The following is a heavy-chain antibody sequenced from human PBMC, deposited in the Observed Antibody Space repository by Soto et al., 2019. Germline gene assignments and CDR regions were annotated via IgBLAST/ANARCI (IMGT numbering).Heavy chain of an antibody. D-gene: IGHD6-13*01. V-gene: IGHV1-18*04. CDR1: GYTFSSYG. Sequence: QVRLVQSGAEVKKPGASVKVSCKASGYTFSSYGISWERQAPGQGFEWMGWISAYNGNRHYAQKLQGRVTMTTDTSTSTAYMELRSLRSDDTAVYYCATAYSGWEYIAAAGKAYWLDPWGQGTLVTVSS. J-gene: IGHJ5*02. CDR2: ISAYNGNR. CDR3: ATAYSGWEYIAAAGKAYWLDP.